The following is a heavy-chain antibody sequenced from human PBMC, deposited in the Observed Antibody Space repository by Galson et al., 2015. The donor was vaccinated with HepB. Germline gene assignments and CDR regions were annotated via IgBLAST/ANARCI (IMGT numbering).Heavy chain of an antibody. J-gene: IGHJ4*02. CDR2: IDPSDSYT. CDR3: ATTYYDFWSGYYDVDY. CDR1: GYSFTSYW. V-gene: IGHV5-10-1*01. Sequence: PGESLRISCKGSGYSFTSYWISWVRQMPGKGLEWMGRIDPSDSYTNYSPSFQGHVTISADKSISTAYLQWSSLKASDTAMYYCATTYYDFWSGYYDVDYWGQGTLVTVSS. D-gene: IGHD3-3*01.